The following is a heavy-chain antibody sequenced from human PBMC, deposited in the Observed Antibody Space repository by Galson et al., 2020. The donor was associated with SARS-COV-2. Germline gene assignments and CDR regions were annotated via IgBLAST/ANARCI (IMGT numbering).Heavy chain of an antibody. D-gene: IGHD3-22*01. CDR1: GDSITSSNYY. CDR3: ARHVIYYVSSAYYYAGYYFDS. J-gene: IGHJ4*02. V-gene: IGHV4-39*01. CDR2: IYYSGST. Sequence: TSETLSLTCTVSGDSITSSNYYWGCVRQPPGKGLEWIGSIYYSGSTYYNPSLNSRVTISVDTSKSQFSLKLSSVTAADTAVYYCARHVIYYVSSAYYYAGYYFDSWGQGTLVTVSS.